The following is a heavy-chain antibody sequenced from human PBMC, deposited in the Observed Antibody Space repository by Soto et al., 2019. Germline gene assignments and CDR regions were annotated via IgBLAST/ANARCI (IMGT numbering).Heavy chain of an antibody. CDR2: IYHSVST. J-gene: IGHJ4*02. Sequence: SETLSLTCAVSGGSISSGGYSWSWIRQPPGKGLEWIGYIYHSVSTYYNPSLKSRVTISVDRSKNQFSLKLSSVTAADTAVYYCARVDSGYDNFDYWGEETLVNASS. CDR1: GGSISSGGYS. D-gene: IGHD5-12*01. CDR3: ARVDSGYDNFDY. V-gene: IGHV4-30-2*01.